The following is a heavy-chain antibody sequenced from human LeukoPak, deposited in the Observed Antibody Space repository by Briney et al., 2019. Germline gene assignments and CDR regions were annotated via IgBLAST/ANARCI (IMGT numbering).Heavy chain of an antibody. CDR2: ISSTSRTI. J-gene: IGHJ6*03. D-gene: IGHD5-24*01. CDR1: GFSFSNFG. CDR3: ARDPLRWLQSNYYYYYMDV. Sequence: PGGSLRLSCAASGFSFSNFGMNWVRQAPGKGLEWVSYISSTSRTIYYADSVKGRFTLSRDNAKNSVYLQMNSLRDEDTAVYFCARDPLRWLQSNYYYYYMDVWGKGTTVTVSS. V-gene: IGHV3-48*02.